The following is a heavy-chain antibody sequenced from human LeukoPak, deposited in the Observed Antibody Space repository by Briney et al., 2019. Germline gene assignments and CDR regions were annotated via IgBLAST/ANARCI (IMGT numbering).Heavy chain of an antibody. CDR1: GGSISSSSYY. J-gene: IGHJ4*02. D-gene: IGHD3-10*01. CDR2: IYYSGST. Sequence: SETLSLTCTVSGGSISSSSYYWGWIRQPPGKGLEWIGSIYYSGSTYYNPSLKSRVTISVDTSKNQFSLKLSSVTAADTAVYYCARGGYGSGREYFDYWGQGTLVTVSS. CDR3: ARGGYGSGREYFDY. V-gene: IGHV4-39*01.